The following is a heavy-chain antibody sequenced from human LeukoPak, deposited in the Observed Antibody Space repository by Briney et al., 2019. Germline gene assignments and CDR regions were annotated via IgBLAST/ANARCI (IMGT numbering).Heavy chain of an antibody. Sequence: GGSLRLSCAASGFTFNYYALSWIRQAPGKGLEWVSAVSSSGGSTYYADSVKGRFTISRDNSKNTLYLQMNSLRAEDTAVYYCAKGQQQLIDYWGQGTLVTVSS. CDR3: AKGQQQLIDY. CDR1: GFTFNYYA. V-gene: IGHV3-23*01. CDR2: VSSSGGST. D-gene: IGHD6-13*01. J-gene: IGHJ4*02.